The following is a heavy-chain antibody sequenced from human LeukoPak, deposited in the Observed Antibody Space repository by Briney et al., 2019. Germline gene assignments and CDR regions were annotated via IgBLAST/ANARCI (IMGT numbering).Heavy chain of an antibody. CDR3: ARGASYVRH. CDR2: IKQDGSEK. V-gene: IGHV3-7*01. D-gene: IGHD1-26*01. J-gene: IGHJ4*02. CDR1: GFTFSSYS. Sequence: GGSLRLSCAASGFTFSSYSTSWVRQAPGKGLEWVANIKQDGSEKNYVDSVKGRFTISRDNSKNSVSLQMNSLRAEDTAVYYCARGASYVRHWGQGTLVTVSS.